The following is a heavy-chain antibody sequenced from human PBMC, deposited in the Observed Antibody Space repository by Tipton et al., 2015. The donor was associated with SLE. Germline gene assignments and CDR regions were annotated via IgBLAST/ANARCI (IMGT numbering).Heavy chain of an antibody. CDR1: GEALGSSTDW. D-gene: IGHD4/OR15-4a*01. CDR3: ARQVSMGKWFSDL. J-gene: IGHJ2*01. Sequence: GEALGSSTDWWGWIRQPPGKGLEGIGIIYNSGSTYYNPALTSRVTISVDTSKNQFSVTLTSVTDADTAVYYCARQVSMGKWFSDLWGRGTLVTVSS. V-gene: IGHV4-39*01. CDR2: IYNSGST.